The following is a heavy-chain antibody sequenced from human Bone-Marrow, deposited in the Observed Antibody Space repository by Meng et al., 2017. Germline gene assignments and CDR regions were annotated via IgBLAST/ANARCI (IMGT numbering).Heavy chain of an antibody. Sequence: QVPSAQGGVGHLEPSGTLALSCAVYGGSFSGYYWNWIRQPPGKGLEWIGENNHSGTTNYNPSLKSRVIISVETTKRQSTFMSVSWTGRYVEVSSLAGALGCAMGWVHPAHTHSWGQGTLVTVSS. CDR1: GGSFSGYY. J-gene: IGHJ4*02. CDR3: AGALGCAMGWVHPAHTHS. CDR2: NNHSGTT. V-gene: IGHV4-34*06. D-gene: IGHD5/OR15-5a*01.